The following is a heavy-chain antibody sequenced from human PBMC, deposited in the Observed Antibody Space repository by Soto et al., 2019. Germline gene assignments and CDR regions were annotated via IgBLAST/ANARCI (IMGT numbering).Heavy chain of an antibody. D-gene: IGHD2-2*01. J-gene: IGHJ3*02. Sequence: EVQLVESGGGLVQPGGSLRLSCAASGFTFSDHYMDWVRQAPGKGLEWVGRTRNKANSYTTEYAASVKGRFTISRDDSKNSLYLQMNSLKTEDTAVYYCARGPSTSWPSDAFDIWGQGTMVTVSS. V-gene: IGHV3-72*01. CDR1: GFTFSDHY. CDR2: TRNKANSYTT. CDR3: ARGPSTSWPSDAFDI.